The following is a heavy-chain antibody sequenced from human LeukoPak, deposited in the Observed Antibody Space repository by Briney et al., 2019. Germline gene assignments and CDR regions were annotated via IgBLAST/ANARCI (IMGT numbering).Heavy chain of an antibody. J-gene: IGHJ2*01. CDR1: GFTFSDYY. Sequence: GGSLRLSCAASGFTFSDYYMSWIRQAPGKGLEWVSYISSSSSYTNYADSVKGRFTISRDNAKNSLYLRMNSLRAEDTAVYYCARDGYYYYDRGYFDLWGRGTLVTVSS. V-gene: IGHV3-11*05. CDR3: ARDGYYYYDRGYFDL. D-gene: IGHD3-22*01. CDR2: ISSSSSYT.